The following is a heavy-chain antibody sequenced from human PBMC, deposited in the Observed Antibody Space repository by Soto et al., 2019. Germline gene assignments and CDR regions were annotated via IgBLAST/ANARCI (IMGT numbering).Heavy chain of an antibody. J-gene: IGHJ6*02. D-gene: IGHD2-15*01. CDR3: EGDCSGGSCYPGMDV. V-gene: IGHV3-21*01. CDR1: GFNFNSYT. CDR2: ISSSGYI. Sequence: PGGSRRLSCAASGFNFNSYTINWVRQAPGKRLEWLSSISSSGYIFSTDSVRGRFTISRDNAKNSVYLQINSLRAEDTAVYFCEGDCSGGSCYPGMDVWGPGTKVTVYS.